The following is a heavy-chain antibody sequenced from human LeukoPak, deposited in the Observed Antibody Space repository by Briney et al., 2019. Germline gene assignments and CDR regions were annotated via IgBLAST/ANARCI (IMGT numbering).Heavy chain of an antibody. CDR2: IYYSGST. CDR1: GGSMSSYY. D-gene: IGHD5-24*01. Sequence: KPSETLSLTCTVSGGSMSSYYWRWIRQPPGKGLEWIGYIYYSGSTKYNPSLKSRVTISVDTSKNQFSLKLSSVTAADTAVYYCARGARAGYNLEPSDYWGQGTLVTVSS. J-gene: IGHJ4*02. V-gene: IGHV4-59*08. CDR3: ARGARAGYNLEPSDY.